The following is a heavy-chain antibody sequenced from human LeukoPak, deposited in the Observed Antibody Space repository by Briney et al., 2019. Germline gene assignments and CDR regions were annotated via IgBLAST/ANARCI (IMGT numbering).Heavy chain of an antibody. CDR3: ARGSRRNLLYFFDL. J-gene: IGHJ4*02. Sequence: ASVKVSCKASGYTFTSYDMNWVRQATGQGLEWMGWMNPNSGNTGYARKFQGRVTMTRNTSISTTYMEVSSLRSEDTAVYYCARGSRRNLLYFFDLWGQGTLVTVSS. CDR2: MNPNSGNT. D-gene: IGHD1-14*01. V-gene: IGHV1-8*01. CDR1: GYTFTSYD.